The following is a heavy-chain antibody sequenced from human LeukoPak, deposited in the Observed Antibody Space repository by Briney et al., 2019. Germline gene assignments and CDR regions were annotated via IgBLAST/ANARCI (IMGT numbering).Heavy chain of an antibody. CDR2: IWYDGSDK. Sequence: PGGSLRLSCAASGFTFSSYGMHWVRQAPGKGPEWVAVIWYDGSDKYYADSVKGRFTISRDNSKNTLYLQMNSLRAEDTAVYYCAKDKDYGYYMDVWGKGTTVTVSS. V-gene: IGHV3-33*06. CDR1: GFTFSSYG. J-gene: IGHJ6*03. CDR3: AKDKDYGYYMDV. D-gene: IGHD3-16*01.